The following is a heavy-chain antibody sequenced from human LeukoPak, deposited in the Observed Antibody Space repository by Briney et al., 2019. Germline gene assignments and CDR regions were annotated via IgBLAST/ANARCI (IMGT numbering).Heavy chain of an antibody. CDR1: GYRFTSYW. CDR3: ARGRVDIVATRYNWFDP. D-gene: IGHD5-12*01. Sequence: GESLKISCRGSGYRFTSYWIGWVRQMPGKGLEWMGIIYPADSDTRYSPSFQGQVTISADKSISTAYLQWSSLKASDTAMYYCARGRVDIVATRYNWFDPWGQGTLVIVSS. V-gene: IGHV5-51*01. CDR2: IYPADSDT. J-gene: IGHJ5*02.